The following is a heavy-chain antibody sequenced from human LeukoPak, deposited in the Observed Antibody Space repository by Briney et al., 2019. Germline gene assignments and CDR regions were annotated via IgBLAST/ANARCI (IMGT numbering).Heavy chain of an antibody. CDR2: INPNSGVT. D-gene: IGHD1-26*01. J-gene: IGHJ3*02. Sequence: ASVKVSCKASGYTFTGYYMHWVRQAPGQGLEWMGWINPNSGVTNYAQKFQGRVTMTRDTSISTAYMELSRLRSDDTAVYYCARGSVGANDAFDIWGQGTMVTVSA. CDR1: GYTFTGYY. V-gene: IGHV1-2*02. CDR3: ARGSVGANDAFDI.